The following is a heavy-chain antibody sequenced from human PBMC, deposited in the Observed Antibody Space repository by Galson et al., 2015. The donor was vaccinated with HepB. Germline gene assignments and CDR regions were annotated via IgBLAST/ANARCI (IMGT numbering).Heavy chain of an antibody. Sequence: SLRLSCAASGFTFSSYWMSWVRQAPGKGLEWVANIKQDGSEKYYVDSVKGRFTISRDNAKNSLYLQMNSLRAEDTAVYYCAREGIAVAGTLRYYFDYWGQGTLVTVSS. D-gene: IGHD6-19*01. CDR2: IKQDGSEK. J-gene: IGHJ4*02. CDR1: GFTFSSYW. V-gene: IGHV3-7*03. CDR3: AREGIAVAGTLRYYFDY.